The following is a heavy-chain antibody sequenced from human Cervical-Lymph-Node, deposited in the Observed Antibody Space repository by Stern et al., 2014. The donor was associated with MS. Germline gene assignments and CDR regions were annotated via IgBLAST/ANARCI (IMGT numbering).Heavy chain of an antibody. Sequence: VQLVESGAEVKKPGSSMRVSCKASGGTFSSSAISWVRQAPGPGLEWMGGIIPMFGTANYAQKFQGRVTITADASTSTAYMEVSSLRSDDTAVYYCATSAGELTPEAVWGQGTTVTVFS. V-gene: IGHV1-69*13. CDR1: GGTFSSSA. D-gene: IGHD1-26*01. CDR2: IIPMFGTA. CDR3: ATSAGELTPEAV. J-gene: IGHJ6*02.